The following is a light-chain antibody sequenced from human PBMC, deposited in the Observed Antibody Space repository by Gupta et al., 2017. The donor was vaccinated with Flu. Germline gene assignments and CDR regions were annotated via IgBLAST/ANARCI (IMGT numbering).Light chain of an antibody. J-gene: IGKJ4*01. CDR3: QQYTNWPPRT. CDR1: QSVDTN. Sequence: IVMTQSPATLSASPGETVTLSCRASQSVDTNIAWYQQKAGQVPRLLISGASTRAAGVPPRISGSGSGTDFTLTIGGRQSEDFAIYYCQQYTNWPPRTFGGGTKVDLK. CDR2: GAS. V-gene: IGKV3-15*01.